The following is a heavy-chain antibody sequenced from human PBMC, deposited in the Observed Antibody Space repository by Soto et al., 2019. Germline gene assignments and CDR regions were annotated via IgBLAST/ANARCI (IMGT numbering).Heavy chain of an antibody. V-gene: IGHV3-23*01. Sequence: GGSLRLSCAASGFTFSSYAMNWVRQAPGKGLEWVSGISGSGDSTYYADSVKGRLTVSRDNAKNSLYLQMNSLRAEDTAVYYSARFGYTTEAHWGQGTLVTVSS. CDR3: ARFGYTTEAH. D-gene: IGHD5-12*01. J-gene: IGHJ4*02. CDR1: GFTFSSYA. CDR2: ISGSGDST.